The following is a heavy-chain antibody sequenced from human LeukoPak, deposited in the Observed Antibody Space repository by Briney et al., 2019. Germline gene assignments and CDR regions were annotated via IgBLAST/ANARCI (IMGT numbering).Heavy chain of an antibody. D-gene: IGHD3-16*02. J-gene: IGHJ4*02. V-gene: IGHV4-39*07. CDR1: GGSISSSSYY. Sequence: SETLSLTCTVSGGSISSSSYYWGWIRQPPGKGLEWIGNIYYSGSTDYSPSLKSRATISVDTSMNQFSLSLSSVTAADTAIYYCARAVISFGGTIAKGFDCWGQGTLVTVSS. CDR2: IYYSGST. CDR3: ARAVISFGGTIAKGFDC.